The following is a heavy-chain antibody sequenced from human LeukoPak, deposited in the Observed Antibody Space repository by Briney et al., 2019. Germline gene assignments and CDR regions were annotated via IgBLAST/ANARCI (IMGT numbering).Heavy chain of an antibody. D-gene: IGHD2-2*02. CDR1: GFTFSRYS. Sequence: GGSLRLSCAASGFTFSRYSMNWVRQAPGKGLEWVSSISSSSSYIYYADSVKGRFTISRDNAKNSLYLQMNSLRAEDTAVYYCARVQTSRYCSSTSCYTLYTRLDYWGQGTLVTVSS. V-gene: IGHV3-21*01. J-gene: IGHJ4*02. CDR2: ISSSSSYI. CDR3: ARVQTSRYCSSTSCYTLYTRLDY.